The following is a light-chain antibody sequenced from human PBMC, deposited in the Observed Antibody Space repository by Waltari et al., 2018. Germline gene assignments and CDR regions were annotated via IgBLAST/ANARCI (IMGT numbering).Light chain of an antibody. CDR1: ENLRST. V-gene: IGKV3D-15*01. J-gene: IGKJ1*01. Sequence: EIVMTQSPATLSLSPGESATLSCRASENLRSTFAWFQQKPGQPPRLLIYGTSTRATGVPARFSGSGSGTDFSLTISSLQPEDFATYYCQQYDSWPWTFGQGTRVE. CDR3: QQYDSWPWT. CDR2: GTS.